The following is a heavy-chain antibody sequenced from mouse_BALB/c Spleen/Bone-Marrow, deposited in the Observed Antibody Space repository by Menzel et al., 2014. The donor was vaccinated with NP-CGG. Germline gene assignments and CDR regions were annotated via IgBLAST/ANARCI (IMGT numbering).Heavy chain of an antibody. CDR3: GGQDGYYGGFAY. CDR1: GYSFTGYF. V-gene: IGHV1-37*01. Sequence: EVQRVESGPELVKPGASVKISYKASGYSFTGYFMNWVKQSHGKSLEWIGCINPYNGDTFYNQKFKGKATLTVDKSSSTAHMELLSLTSEDSAGYYCGGQDGYYGGFAYWGQGTLVTVSA. CDR2: INPYNGDT. J-gene: IGHJ3*01. D-gene: IGHD2-3*01.